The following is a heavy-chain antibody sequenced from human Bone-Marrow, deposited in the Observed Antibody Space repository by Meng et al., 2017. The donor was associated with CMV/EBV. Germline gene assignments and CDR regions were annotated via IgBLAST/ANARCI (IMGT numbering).Heavy chain of an antibody. V-gene: IGHV1-8*02. D-gene: IGHD3-3*01. J-gene: IGHJ4*02. CDR2: MNPNSGNT. CDR3: ARGQVWYRFLDSFDY. Sequence: ASVKVSCKASGYTFTGYYMHWVRQAPGQGLEWMGWMNPNSGNTGYAQKFQGRVTMTRDTSISTAYMELSSLRSEDTAVYYCARGQVWYRFLDSFDYWGQGTLVTVSS. CDR1: GYTFTGYY.